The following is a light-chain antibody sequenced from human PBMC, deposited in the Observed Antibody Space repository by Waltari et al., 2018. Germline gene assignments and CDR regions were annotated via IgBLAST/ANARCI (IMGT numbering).Light chain of an antibody. Sequence: DIHMTQFPSSLSASVGGRVTITCQATQDIRNHLNWYQQKPGKAPKLLVYDASRLQSGVPPRFGGSRSGTYFTFTISSLQAEDAATYYCQQYDKLPLTFGGGTKVDI. V-gene: IGKV1-33*01. J-gene: IGKJ4*01. CDR3: QQYDKLPLT. CDR1: QDIRNH. CDR2: DAS.